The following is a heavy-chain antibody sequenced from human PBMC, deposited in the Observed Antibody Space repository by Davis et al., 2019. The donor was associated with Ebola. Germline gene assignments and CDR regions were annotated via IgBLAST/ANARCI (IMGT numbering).Heavy chain of an antibody. D-gene: IGHD3-10*01. CDR2: IIPILGIA. V-gene: IGHV1-69*02. Sequence: AASVKVSCKASGGTFSSYTISWVRQAPGQGLEWMGRIIPILGIANYAQKFQGRVTITADKSTSTAYMELSSLRSEDTAVYYCTRGGKLGDIMVRGVNRRYYYYGMDVWGQGTTVTVSS. CDR1: GGTFSSYT. J-gene: IGHJ6*02. CDR3: TRGGKLGDIMVRGVNRRYYYYGMDV.